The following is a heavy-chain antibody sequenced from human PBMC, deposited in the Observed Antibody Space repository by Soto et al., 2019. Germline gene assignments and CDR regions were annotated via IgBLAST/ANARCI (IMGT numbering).Heavy chain of an antibody. D-gene: IGHD3-10*01. Sequence: SETLSLTCAVYGGSFSGYYWRWIRQPPGKGLEWIGEINHSGSTNYNPSLKSRVTISVDTSKNQFSLKLSSVTAADTAVYYCARTYGVNRYNWFDQWGQGTLVTAS. CDR3: ARTYGVNRYNWFDQ. V-gene: IGHV4-34*01. CDR1: GGSFSGYY. CDR2: INHSGST. J-gene: IGHJ5*02.